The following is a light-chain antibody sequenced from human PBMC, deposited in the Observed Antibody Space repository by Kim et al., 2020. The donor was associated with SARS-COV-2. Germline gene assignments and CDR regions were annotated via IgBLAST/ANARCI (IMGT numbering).Light chain of an antibody. CDR1: NIGSKS. CDR3: QVWDSSSDQYV. Sequence: APGKTARITCGGNNIGSKSVHGYQQKPGQAPVLVIYYDSDRPSGIPERFSGSNSGNTATLTISRVEAGDEADYYCQVWDSSSDQYVFGTGTKVTVL. CDR2: YDS. V-gene: IGLV3-21*04. J-gene: IGLJ1*01.